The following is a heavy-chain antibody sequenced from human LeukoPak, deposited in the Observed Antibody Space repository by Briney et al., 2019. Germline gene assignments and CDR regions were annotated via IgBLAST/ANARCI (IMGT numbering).Heavy chain of an antibody. J-gene: IGHJ4*02. CDR1: GGSFSGYF. CDR3: ARGRDTAMVYSGFDY. CDR2: INHSGST. V-gene: IGHV4-34*01. Sequence: SETLSLTCAVYGGSFSGYFWSWIHQPPGKGLEWIGEINHSGSTNYNPSLKSRVTISVDTSKNQFSLKLSSVTAADTAVYYCARGRDTAMVYSGFDYWGQGTLVTVSS. D-gene: IGHD5-18*01.